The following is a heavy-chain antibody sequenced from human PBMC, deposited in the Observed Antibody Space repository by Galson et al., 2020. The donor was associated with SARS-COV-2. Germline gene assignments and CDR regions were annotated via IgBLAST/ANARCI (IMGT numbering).Heavy chain of an antibody. Sequence: SQASETLSLTCAVYGGSFSDYYWSWIRQSPGRGLEWIGEITHSGSTSYNPSLKSRVTISVDTSKNQFSLKMRSVTAADTAVYYCARGTRDITMIVVVMTSVCCYFDHWGQGTLVTVSS. V-gene: IGHV4-34*01. J-gene: IGHJ4*03. D-gene: IGHD3-22*01. CDR1: GGSFSDYY. CDR3: ARGTRDITMIVVVMTSVCCYFDH. CDR2: ITHSGST.